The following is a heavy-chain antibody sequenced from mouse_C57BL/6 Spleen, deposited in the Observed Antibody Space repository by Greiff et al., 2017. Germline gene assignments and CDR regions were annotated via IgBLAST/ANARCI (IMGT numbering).Heavy chain of an antibody. CDR3: ARSGGNYGYFDV. J-gene: IGHJ1*03. V-gene: IGHV1-55*01. Sequence: QVQLKQSGAELVKPGASVKMSCKASGYTFTSYWITWVKQRPGQGLEWIGDIYPGSGSTNYNEKFKSKATLTVDTSSSTAYMQLSSLTSEDSAVYYCARSGGNYGYFDVWGTGTTVTVSS. CDR1: GYTFTSYW. D-gene: IGHD3-2*02. CDR2: IYPGSGST.